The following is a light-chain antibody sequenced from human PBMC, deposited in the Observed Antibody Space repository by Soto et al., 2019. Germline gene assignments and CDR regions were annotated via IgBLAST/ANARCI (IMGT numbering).Light chain of an antibody. J-gene: IGKJ3*01. CDR3: QQYDDWPPIT. CDR1: QSVSNN. CDR2: ATS. V-gene: IGKV3-15*01. Sequence: EIVMTQSPATLSVSPGERDTISCRASQSVSNNLAWYQQRPGQAPRLIIYATSTRATDIPARFSGAGSGTEFTLTISSLPSQDFAVYYCQQYDDWPPITFGPGTKVEI.